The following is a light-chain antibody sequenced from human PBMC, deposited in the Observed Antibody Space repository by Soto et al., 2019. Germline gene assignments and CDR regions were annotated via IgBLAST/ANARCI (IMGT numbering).Light chain of an antibody. Sequence: EIVLTQSPATLSLSPGERATLSCRASQSVSSYLAWYQQKPGQAPSLLIYDASNRATGIPARFSGSWSGTDFTLTISSPEPEDFAVYYCQQRSNWPTFGQGTKLEI. CDR2: DAS. J-gene: IGKJ2*01. V-gene: IGKV3-11*01. CDR1: QSVSSY. CDR3: QQRSNWPT.